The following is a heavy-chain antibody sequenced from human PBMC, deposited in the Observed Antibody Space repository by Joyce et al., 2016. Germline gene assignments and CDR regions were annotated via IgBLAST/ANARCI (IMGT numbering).Heavy chain of an antibody. Sequence: EVQLLESGGALVQPGGSLRLSCAASGFTVKTYAMSWVRQAPVKGLEWVSAFSGRYGYTYYADSVKGRFTISRDISKNTLYLQMNSLRAEDTAVYYCAKDQGHASTWTRPAYYYYYGMDVWGQGTTVTVSS. CDR3: AKDQGHASTWTRPAYYYYYGMDV. D-gene: IGHD2-2*01. CDR2: FSGRYGYT. V-gene: IGHV3-23*01. CDR1: GFTVKTYA. J-gene: IGHJ6*02.